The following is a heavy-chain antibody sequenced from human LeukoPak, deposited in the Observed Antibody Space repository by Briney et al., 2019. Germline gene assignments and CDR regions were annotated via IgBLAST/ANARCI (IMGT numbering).Heavy chain of an antibody. CDR2: INPKSGGA. CDR1: GYTFTGYY. J-gene: IGHJ6*03. Sequence: ASVKVSCKASGYTFTGYYMHWVRQAPGQGLEWMGWINPKSGGAKHAQNFQGRVIMTTDTSVSTAYMELSSLRSDDTAVYYCARSSPPTYYHFYYYMDVWGKGSTVTVSS. D-gene: IGHD6-13*01. V-gene: IGHV1-2*02. CDR3: ARSSPPTYYHFYYYMDV.